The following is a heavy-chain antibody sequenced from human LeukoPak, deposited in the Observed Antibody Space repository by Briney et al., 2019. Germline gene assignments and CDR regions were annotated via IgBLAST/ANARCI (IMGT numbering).Heavy chain of an antibody. CDR1: GGSISSSSYY. Sequence: SETLSLTCTVSGGSISSSSYYWGWIRQPPGKGLEWIGSIYYSGSTYYNPSLKSRVTISVDTSKNQFSLKLSSVTAADTAVYYCAGGKMPDDSSGYYYVAVGGDWGQGTLVTVSS. V-gene: IGHV4-39*07. J-gene: IGHJ4*02. CDR3: AGGKMPDDSSGYYYVAVGGD. D-gene: IGHD3-22*01. CDR2: IYYSGST.